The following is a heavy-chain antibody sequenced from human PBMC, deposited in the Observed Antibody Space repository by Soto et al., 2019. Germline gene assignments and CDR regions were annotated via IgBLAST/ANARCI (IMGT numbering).Heavy chain of an antibody. D-gene: IGHD2-2*01. CDR2: IYYTGNT. CDR3: ARDWGTGFYQLDS. J-gene: IGHJ4*02. Sequence: SETLSLTCTVSGGSVSSGSYYWSWIRQHPGRGLEWIGYIYYTGNTYYNPSLKSRLAISVDTSKNQFSLKLTSVTAADTAVYYCARDWGTGFYQLDSWGQGTLVTVSS. CDR1: GGSVSSGSYY. V-gene: IGHV4-31*03.